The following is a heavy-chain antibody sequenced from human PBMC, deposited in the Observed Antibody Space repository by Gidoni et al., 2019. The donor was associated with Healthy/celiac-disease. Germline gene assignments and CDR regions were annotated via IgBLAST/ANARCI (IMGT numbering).Heavy chain of an antibody. CDR1: GGSFSGYY. CDR3: ARGGGYSSSFDY. CDR2: INHSGST. J-gene: IGHJ4*02. V-gene: IGHV4-34*01. D-gene: IGHD6-6*01. Sequence: QVQLQQWGAGLLKPSETLSLTCAVYGGSFSGYYWSWIRQPPGKGLECIGEINHSGSTNYNPSLKSRVTISVDTSKNQFSLKLSSVTAADTAVYYCARGGGYSSSFDYWGQGTLVTVSS.